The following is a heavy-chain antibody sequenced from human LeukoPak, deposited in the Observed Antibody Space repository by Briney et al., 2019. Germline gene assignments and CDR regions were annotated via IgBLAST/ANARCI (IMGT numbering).Heavy chain of an antibody. CDR1: GFTFSSYW. CDR3: ARARSRRYYDSSGLFDY. V-gene: IGHV3-7*01. Sequence: GGSLRLSCAASGFTFSSYWMSWVRQAPGKGLEWVANIKQDGSEKYYVDSVKGRFTISRDNAKNSLYLQMNSLRAEDTAVYYCARARSRRYYDSSGLFDYWGQGTLVTVSS. D-gene: IGHD3-22*01. J-gene: IGHJ4*02. CDR2: IKQDGSEK.